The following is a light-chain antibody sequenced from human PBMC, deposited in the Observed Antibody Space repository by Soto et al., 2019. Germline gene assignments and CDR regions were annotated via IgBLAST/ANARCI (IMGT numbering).Light chain of an antibody. V-gene: IGKV1-39*01. J-gene: IGKJ4*01. CDR2: AAS. Sequence: NQMTQSPSTLSSSIGDTVTVAFRASQGNSNWLAWYQQKPGKAPNLLIYAASTLQSGVPSRFSGSGSGTDFTLTISSLQPEDCATYFCQRGYSTPLTFGGRAKVDI. CDR3: QRGYSTPLT. CDR1: QGNSNW.